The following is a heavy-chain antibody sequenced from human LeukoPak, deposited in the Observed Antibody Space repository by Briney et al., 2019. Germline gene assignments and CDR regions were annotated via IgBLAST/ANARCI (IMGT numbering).Heavy chain of an antibody. V-gene: IGHV3-23*01. J-gene: IGHJ4*02. CDR3: AKGQYYDFWSGYYDY. CDR2: ISGSGGST. D-gene: IGHD3-3*01. CDR1: GFTFSSYA. Sequence: GGSLRLSCAASGFTFSSYAMSWVRQAPGKGLEWVSAISGSGGSTYYADSVKGRFTISRDNSKNTLYLQMNSLRAEDTAVCYCAKGQYYDFWSGYYDYWGQGTLVTVSS.